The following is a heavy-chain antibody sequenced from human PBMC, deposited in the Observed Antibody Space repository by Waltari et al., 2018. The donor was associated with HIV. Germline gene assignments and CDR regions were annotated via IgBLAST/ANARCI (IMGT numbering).Heavy chain of an antibody. CDR2: IYISGST. J-gene: IGHJ5*02. D-gene: IGHD2-2*01. V-gene: IGHV4-61*02. Sequence: QVQLQESGPGLVKPSQTLSLPCTAPGGPISSGSYSWRWIRQPAGKGLEWIGRIYISGSTNYNPALKSRVTISVDTSKNHFSLKLSSVTAADTAVYYCARGVPAATDWFDPWGQGTLVTVSS. CDR3: ARGVPAATDWFDP. CDR1: GGPISSGSYS.